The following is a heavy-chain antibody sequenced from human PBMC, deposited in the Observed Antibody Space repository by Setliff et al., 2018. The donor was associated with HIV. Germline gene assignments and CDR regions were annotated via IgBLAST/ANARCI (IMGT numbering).Heavy chain of an antibody. CDR3: AYRRGGWELRV. CDR1: GYSPGNYG. V-gene: IGHV1-18*01. Sequence: VKVSCKASGYSPGNYGIAWVRQARGQGLEWLGWISVNTGDVFYAQTFQGRVTMTADASTGTVHMDLRGLTFDDSAIYFCAYRRGGWELRVWGQGTSVTVSS. D-gene: IGHD1-26*01. CDR2: ISVNTGDV. J-gene: IGHJ4*02.